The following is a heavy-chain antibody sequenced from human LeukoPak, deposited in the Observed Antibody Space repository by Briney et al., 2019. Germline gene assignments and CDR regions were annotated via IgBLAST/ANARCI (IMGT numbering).Heavy chain of an antibody. CDR3: ARVGTVAGTNVFDI. J-gene: IGHJ3*02. V-gene: IGHV3-21*01. Sequence: TGGSLTLSCAASGFTFSSYSMNWVRQAPGKGLEWVSSISGSSRNIYQADSVKGRFTVSRDNAKNSLYLQMDSLRAEDTAVYYCARVGTVAGTNVFDIWGQGTRVTVSS. D-gene: IGHD6-19*01. CDR1: GFTFSSYS. CDR2: ISGSSRNI.